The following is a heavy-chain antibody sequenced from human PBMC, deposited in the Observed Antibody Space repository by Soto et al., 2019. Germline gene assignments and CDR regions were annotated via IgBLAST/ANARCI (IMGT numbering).Heavy chain of an antibody. CDR3: ARDFAFSGYCSGGSCYLDY. CDR1: GFPFSSYA. D-gene: IGHD2-15*01. J-gene: IGHJ4*02. CDR2: ISYDGSNK. V-gene: IGHV3-30-3*01. Sequence: GGSLRLSCAASGFPFSSYAMHWVRQAPGKGLEWVAVISYDGSNKYYADSVKGRFTISRDNSKNTLYLQMNSLRAEDTAVYYCARDFAFSGYCSGGSCYLDYWGQGTLVTVSS.